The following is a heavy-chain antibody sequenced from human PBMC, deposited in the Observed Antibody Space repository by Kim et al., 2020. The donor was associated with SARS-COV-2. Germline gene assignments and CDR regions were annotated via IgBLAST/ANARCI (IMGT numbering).Heavy chain of an antibody. J-gene: IGHJ5*02. CDR1: GGSISSYY. D-gene: IGHD3-22*01. V-gene: IGHV4-4*07. CDR2: IYTSGST. Sequence: SETLSLTCTVSGGSISSYYWSWIRQPAGKGLEWIGRIYTSGSTNYNPSLKSRVTMSVDTSKNQFSLKLSSVTAADTAVYYCAREVENYDSLNWFDPWGQGTLVTVSS. CDR3: AREVENYDSLNWFDP.